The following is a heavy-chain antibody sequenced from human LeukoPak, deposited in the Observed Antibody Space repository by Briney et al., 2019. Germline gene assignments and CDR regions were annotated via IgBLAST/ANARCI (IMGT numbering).Heavy chain of an antibody. CDR3: ATDGSGDHKYDYGMDV. V-gene: IGHV1-24*01. CDR1: GYALTELS. Sequence: ASVKVSCKVSGYALTELSMHWVRQVPGKGLEWMGGFDPEEGETIYAQKFQGRVIMTGDTSTDTAYMELSSLRSEDTAVYYCATDGSGDHKYDYGMDVWGQGTTVTVSS. D-gene: IGHD4-17*01. J-gene: IGHJ6*02. CDR2: FDPEEGET.